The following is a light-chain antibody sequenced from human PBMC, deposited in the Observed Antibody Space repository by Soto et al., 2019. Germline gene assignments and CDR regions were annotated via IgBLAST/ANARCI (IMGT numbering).Light chain of an antibody. V-gene: IGKV3-20*01. CDR2: GAS. Sequence: EIVLTQSPGTLSLSPGERATLSCRASQSVSSSYLAWYQQKPGQAPRLLIYGASSRDTGIPDRFSGSGSGTDFTLTISRLEPADSAVYYCQQYGSSFWTCGQGTKVEIK. J-gene: IGKJ1*01. CDR3: QQYGSSFWT. CDR1: QSVSSSY.